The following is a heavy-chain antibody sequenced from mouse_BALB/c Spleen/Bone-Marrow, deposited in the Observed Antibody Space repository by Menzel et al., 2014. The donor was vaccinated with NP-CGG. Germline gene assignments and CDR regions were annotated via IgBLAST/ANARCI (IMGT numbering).Heavy chain of an antibody. CDR2: IDPENGDT. CDR3: NGNYYAMDY. J-gene: IGHJ4*01. CDR1: GFNIKDYY. D-gene: IGHD2-1*01. Sequence: VQLQQSGAELVRSGASVKLSCTASGFNIKDYYMHWVKQRPEQGLEWIGWIDPENGDTEYAPKFQGKATMTADTFSNTAYLQLSSLTSEDTAVYYCNGNYYAMDYWGQGTSVTVSS. V-gene: IGHV14-4*02.